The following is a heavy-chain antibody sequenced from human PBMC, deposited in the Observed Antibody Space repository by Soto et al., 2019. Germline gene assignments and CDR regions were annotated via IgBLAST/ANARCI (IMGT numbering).Heavy chain of an antibody. CDR3: AKDTVVATIYYYYYMDV. CDR2: ISYDGSNK. V-gene: IGHV3-30*18. CDR1: GFTFSSYG. D-gene: IGHD5-12*01. J-gene: IGHJ6*03. Sequence: QVQLVESGGGVVQPGRSLRLSCAASGFTFSSYGMHWVRQAPGKGLEWVAVISYDGSNKYYADSVKGRFTISRDNSKNTLYLQMNSLRAKDTAVYYCAKDTVVATIYYYYYMDVWGKGTTVTVSS.